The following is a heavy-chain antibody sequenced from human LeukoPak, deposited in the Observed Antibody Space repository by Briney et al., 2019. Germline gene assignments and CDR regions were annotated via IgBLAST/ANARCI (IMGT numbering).Heavy chain of an antibody. Sequence: SETLSLTCTLSVGSIITSNYYWGSVRQPPGKGREWGGNVFFIVGTYYSPSLRSRVTISLDTSRTQSSLKLNSVTAADTAVYYCAKSNGYGLVDIWGQGTMVTVSS. CDR3: AKSNGYGLVDI. CDR1: VGSIITSNYY. CDR2: VFFIVGT. V-gene: IGHV4-39*07. D-gene: IGHD3-10*01. J-gene: IGHJ3*02.